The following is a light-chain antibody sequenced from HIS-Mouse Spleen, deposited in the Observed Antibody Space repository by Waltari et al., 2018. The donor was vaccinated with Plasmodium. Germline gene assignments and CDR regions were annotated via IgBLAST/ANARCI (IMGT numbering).Light chain of an antibody. CDR1: SSDVGGYNY. V-gene: IGLV2-14*03. Sequence: QSALTQPASVSGSPGQSITISCTGTSSDVGGYNYVPWYQQHPGKAPKLLIYDVSNRLSGVSNRFSGSKSGNTASLTISGLQAEDEADYYCSSYTSSSTRVFGTGTKVTVL. J-gene: IGLJ1*01. CDR2: DVS. CDR3: SSYTSSSTRV.